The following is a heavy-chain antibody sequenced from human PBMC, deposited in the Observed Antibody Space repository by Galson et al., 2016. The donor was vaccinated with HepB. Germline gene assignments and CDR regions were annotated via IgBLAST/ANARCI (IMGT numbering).Heavy chain of an antibody. CDR3: ARDVSRDGYNFISLYYYGMDV. D-gene: IGHD5-24*01. Sequence: SLRLSCADSGFTFSSYSMNWVRQAPGKGLEWVSSISSRSTFLYYADSVKGRFTISRDNAKNSLYLQMNSLRAEDTAVYYCARDVSRDGYNFISLYYYGMDVWGQGTTVTVSS. J-gene: IGHJ6*02. CDR1: GFTFSSYS. V-gene: IGHV3-21*01. CDR2: ISSRSTFL.